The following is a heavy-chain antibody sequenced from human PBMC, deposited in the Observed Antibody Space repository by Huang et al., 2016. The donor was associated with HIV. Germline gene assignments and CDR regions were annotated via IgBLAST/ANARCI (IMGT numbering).Heavy chain of an antibody. CDR3: AKGSMANAFDI. J-gene: IGHJ3*02. D-gene: IGHD3-10*01. V-gene: IGHV3-30*02. CDR1: GFTFSSYG. CDR2: IRYDGSNK. Sequence: QVQLVESGGGVVQPGGSLRLSCAASGFTFSSYGMHWVRQAPGKGLEWVAFIRYDGSNKYDAESVRGRFTISRDNSKTTLYLQMNSLRAEDTAVYYCAKGSMANAFDIWGQGTMVTVSS.